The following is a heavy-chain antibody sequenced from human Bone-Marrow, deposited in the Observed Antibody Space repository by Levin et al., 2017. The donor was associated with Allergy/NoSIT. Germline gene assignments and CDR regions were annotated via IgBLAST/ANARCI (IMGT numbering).Heavy chain of an antibody. Sequence: GGSLRLSCAASGFTFSSYAMSWVRQAPGKGLEWVSAISGSGGSTYYADSVKGRFTISRDNSKNTLYLQMNSLRAEDTAVYYCAKGCGRERWYVDAFDIWGQGTMVTVSS. D-gene: IGHD4-23*01. CDR2: ISGSGGST. CDR3: AKGCGRERWYVDAFDI. J-gene: IGHJ3*02. V-gene: IGHV3-23*01. CDR1: GFTFSSYA.